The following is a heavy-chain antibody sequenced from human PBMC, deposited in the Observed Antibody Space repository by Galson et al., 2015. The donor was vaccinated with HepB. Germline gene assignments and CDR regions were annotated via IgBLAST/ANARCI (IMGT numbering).Heavy chain of an antibody. Sequence: SVKVSCKASGYSFTSYGISWVRRAPGQGLEWMGLINTDSGNTNYAQSLQGRVTMTTDTSTSTVYMELRNLRPDDTAVYYCARSTVTTNSDWFDPWGQGTLVTVSS. CDR3: ARSTVTTNSDWFDP. V-gene: IGHV1-18*01. D-gene: IGHD4-11*01. J-gene: IGHJ5*02. CDR2: INTDSGNT. CDR1: GYSFTSYG.